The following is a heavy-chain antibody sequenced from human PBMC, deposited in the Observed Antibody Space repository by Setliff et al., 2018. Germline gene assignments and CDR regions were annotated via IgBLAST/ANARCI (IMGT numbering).Heavy chain of an antibody. CDR1: GDSMNSGVYY. V-gene: IGHV4-39*01. Sequence: SETLSLTCKVSGDSMNSGVYYWAWIRQPPGKGLEWIGRIHYSGNTYYNASLKSRLTISVDTSKNQFSLKLNSVTAADTAVYYCARTGTYRYFDYWGRGTLVTVSS. J-gene: IGHJ4*02. CDR3: ARTGTYRYFDY. D-gene: IGHD1-1*01. CDR2: IHYSGNT.